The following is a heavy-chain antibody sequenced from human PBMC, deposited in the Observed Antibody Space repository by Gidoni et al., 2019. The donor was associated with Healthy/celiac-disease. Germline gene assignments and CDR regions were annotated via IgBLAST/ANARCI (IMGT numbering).Heavy chain of an antibody. V-gene: IGHV3-33*01. CDR2: IWYDGSNK. D-gene: IGHD3-3*01. Sequence: SGGGVVQPGRSLRLSCAASGFTFSSYGMHWVRQAPGKGLEWVAVIWYDGSNKYYADSVKGRFTISRDNSKNTLYLQMNSLRAEDTAVYYCARAYYDFWSGYYTGYYYMDVWGKGTTVTVSS. CDR1: GFTFSSYG. J-gene: IGHJ6*03. CDR3: ARAYYDFWSGYYTGYYYMDV.